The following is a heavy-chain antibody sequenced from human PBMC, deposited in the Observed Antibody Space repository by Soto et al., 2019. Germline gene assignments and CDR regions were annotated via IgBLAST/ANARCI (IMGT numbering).Heavy chain of an antibody. CDR1: GGSFSGYY. V-gene: IGHV4-34*01. J-gene: IGHJ5*02. D-gene: IGHD6-13*01. Sequence: SETLSLTCAVYGGSFSGYYWSGIRQPPGKGLEWIGEINHSGSTNYNPSLKSRVTISVDTSKNQLSLKLSPVTAADTAVYYCARGRGEGSSWPLGGRNWFDPWGQGTLVTVSS. CDR2: INHSGST. CDR3: ARGRGEGSSWPLGGRNWFDP.